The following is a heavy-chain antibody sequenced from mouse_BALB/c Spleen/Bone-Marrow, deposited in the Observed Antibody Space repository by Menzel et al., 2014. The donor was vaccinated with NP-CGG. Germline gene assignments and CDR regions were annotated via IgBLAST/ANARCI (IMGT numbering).Heavy chain of an antibody. V-gene: IGHV3-2*02. CDR1: GYSITSNYA. CDR3: ARSVIGAMDY. J-gene: IGHJ4*01. Sequence: EVKLLESGPGLVKPSQSLSLTCTATGYSITSNYAWNWIRQFPGNKLEWMGYISYSGVTSYSPSLKSRISITRDTSKNQFFLQLTSVTTEDTATYYCARSVIGAMDYWGQGTSVTVSS. CDR2: ISYSGVT. D-gene: IGHD1-1*01.